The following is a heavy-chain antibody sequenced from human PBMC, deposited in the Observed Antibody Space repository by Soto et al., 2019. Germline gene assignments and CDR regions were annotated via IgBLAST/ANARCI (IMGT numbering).Heavy chain of an antibody. CDR1: GFTFNNYA. V-gene: IGHV3-23*01. Sequence: GSPELPFSSYGFTFNNYALSLVPPASGEGLEWVSAISGSGGNTYYAASVKGRFTISRDNSKNTLFFQMNSLRVEDTAIYYCAKRDDSGGSRGAPFDYWGPGTLVTVSS. D-gene: IGHD3-22*01. CDR3: AKRDDSGGSRGAPFDY. CDR2: ISGSGGNT. J-gene: IGHJ4*01.